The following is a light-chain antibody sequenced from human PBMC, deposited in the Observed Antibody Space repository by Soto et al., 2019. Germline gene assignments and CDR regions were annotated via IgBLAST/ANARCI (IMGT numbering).Light chain of an antibody. V-gene: IGKV3-15*01. J-gene: IGKJ1*01. CDR2: GAS. Sequence: EIVMTQSPGTLSVSPGEGATLSCMASQSVSSSLTWYQQKPGQAPRLLLYGASTRATGIPARFSGSGSETEFTLSISSLQSEDFAVYYCQQYNNWPGTFGQGTKVEIK. CDR1: QSVSSS. CDR3: QQYNNWPGT.